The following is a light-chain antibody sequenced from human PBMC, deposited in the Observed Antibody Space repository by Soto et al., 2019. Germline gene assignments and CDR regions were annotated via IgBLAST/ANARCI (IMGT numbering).Light chain of an antibody. CDR3: CSYAGSSTLILLYV. V-gene: IGLV2-23*02. J-gene: IGLJ1*01. Sequence: QSVLTQPASVSGSPGQSITISCTGTSSDVGSYNLVSWYQQHPGKAPKLMIYEVSKRPSGVSNRFSGSKSGNTASLTISGLQAEDEADYYCCSYAGSSTLILLYVFVTGTKVTVL. CDR2: EVS. CDR1: SSDVGSYNL.